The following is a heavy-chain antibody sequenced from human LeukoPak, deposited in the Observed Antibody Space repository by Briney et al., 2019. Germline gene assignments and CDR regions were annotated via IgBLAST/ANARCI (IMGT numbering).Heavy chain of an antibody. CDR3: AREYDYGDPGIDY. D-gene: IGHD4-17*01. CDR2: INQDGSEN. J-gene: IGHJ4*02. V-gene: IGHV3-7*01. CDR1: GFTFRSYW. Sequence: GGSLRLSCAASGFTFRSYWMSWVCQAPGKGLEWVTNINQDGSENNYVDSVKGRFTIFRDNPKNSLYLEMDSLRVEDTAVYYCAREYDYGDPGIDYWGQGALVTVSS.